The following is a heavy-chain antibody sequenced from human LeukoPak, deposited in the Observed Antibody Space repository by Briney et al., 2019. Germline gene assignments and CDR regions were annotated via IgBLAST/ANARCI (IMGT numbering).Heavy chain of an antibody. CDR1: GFTFSSYG. Sequence: GGSLRISCAASGFTFSSYGMHWVRQAPGKGLEWVAVISYDGSNKYYADSVKGRFTISRDNSKNTLYLQMNSLRAEDTAVYYCAKAPLEYSSSYYFDYWGQGTLVTVSS. CDR2: ISYDGSNK. V-gene: IGHV3-30*18. CDR3: AKAPLEYSSSYYFDY. D-gene: IGHD6-6*01. J-gene: IGHJ4*02.